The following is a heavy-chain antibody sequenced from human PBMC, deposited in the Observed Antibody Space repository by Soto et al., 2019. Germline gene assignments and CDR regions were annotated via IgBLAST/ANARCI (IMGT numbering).Heavy chain of an antibody. V-gene: IGHV1-18*01. CDR3: ARQKNIPGKKYYFDY. CDR1: GYTFTSYG. Sequence: ASVKVSCKASGYTFTSYGISWVRLAPGQGLEWMGWISAYNGNTNYAQKLQGRVTMTTDTSTSTAYMELRSLRSDDTAVYYCARQKNIPGKKYYFDYWGQGTLVTVSS. J-gene: IGHJ4*02. CDR2: ISAYNGNT. D-gene: IGHD3-10*01.